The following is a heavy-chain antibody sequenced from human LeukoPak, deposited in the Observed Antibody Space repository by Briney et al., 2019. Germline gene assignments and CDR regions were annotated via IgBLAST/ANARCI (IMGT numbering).Heavy chain of an antibody. CDR3: ARQGTRNWFDP. CDR2: IYYSGST. D-gene: IGHD3-10*01. J-gene: IGHJ5*02. CDR1: GGSISSYY. V-gene: IGHV4-59*08. Sequence: SETLSLTCTVSGGSISSYYWSWIRQPPGKGLEWIGYIYYSGSTNYNPSLKSRVTISVDTSKNQFSLKLSSVTAADTAVYYCARQGTRNWFDPWGQGTLVTVSS.